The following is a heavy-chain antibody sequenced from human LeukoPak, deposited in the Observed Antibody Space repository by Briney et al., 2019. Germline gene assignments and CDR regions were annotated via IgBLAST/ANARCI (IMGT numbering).Heavy chain of an antibody. Sequence: GGSLRLSCAASGFTFSSYSMNWVRQAPGKGLEWVSSISSSSSYIYYADSVKGRFTISRDNAKNSLYLQMNSLRAEDTAVYYCARGSTMVRGVTYYFDYWGQGTLVTVSS. V-gene: IGHV3-21*01. CDR1: GFTFSSYS. CDR3: ARGSTMVRGVTYYFDY. J-gene: IGHJ4*02. D-gene: IGHD3-10*01. CDR2: ISSSSSYI.